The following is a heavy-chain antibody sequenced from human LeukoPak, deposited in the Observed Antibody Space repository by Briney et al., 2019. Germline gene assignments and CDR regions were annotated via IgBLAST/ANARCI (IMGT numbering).Heavy chain of an antibody. CDR3: TIKRGNKGFYFDY. V-gene: IGHV1-18*04. CDR1: GYTFTYRY. Sequence: GSSVKVSCKASGYTFTYRYLHWVRQAPGQGLEWMGWISAYNGNTNYAQKLQGRVTMTTDTSTSTAYMELRSLRSDDTAVYYCTIKRGNKGFYFDYWGQGTLVTVSS. J-gene: IGHJ4*02. CDR2: ISAYNGNT. D-gene: IGHD4-23*01.